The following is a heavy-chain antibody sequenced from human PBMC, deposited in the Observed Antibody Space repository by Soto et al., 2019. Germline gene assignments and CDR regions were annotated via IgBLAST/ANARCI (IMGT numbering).Heavy chain of an antibody. CDR2: IIPIFGTA. CDR1: GGTFIRYA. Sequence: QVQLVQSGAEVKKPGSSVKVSCKASGGTFIRYAISWVRQPPGQGLEWMGGIIPIFGTANYAQKFQGRVTITADESTSTAYMELSSLRSEDTAVYYGARALLVGATHLYFDYWVQGTLVTVSS. D-gene: IGHD1-26*01. CDR3: ARALLVGATHLYFDY. V-gene: IGHV1-69*01. J-gene: IGHJ4*02.